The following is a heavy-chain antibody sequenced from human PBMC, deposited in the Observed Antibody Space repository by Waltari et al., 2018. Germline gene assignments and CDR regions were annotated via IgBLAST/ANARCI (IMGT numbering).Heavy chain of an antibody. V-gene: IGHV3-48*04. J-gene: IGHJ4*02. CDR3: ASLEGTTVIGGY. CDR2: SSSGGSTI. D-gene: IGHD2-21*01. CDR1: GFSFSNYD. Sequence: EVQLVESGGGLVQSGGSLRLSCTASGFSFSNYDMNWVRQAPGKGLEWVSYSSSGGSTIYYADSMKGRFTVSRDNAKNAVQLQMNSLRAGDTAMYYCASLEGTTVIGGYWGQGTLVTVSS.